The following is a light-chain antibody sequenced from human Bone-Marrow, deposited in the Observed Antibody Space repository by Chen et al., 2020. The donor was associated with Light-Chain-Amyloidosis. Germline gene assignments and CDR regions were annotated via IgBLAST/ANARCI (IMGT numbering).Light chain of an antibody. CDR2: GSS. CDR3: QQYGTSPLT. V-gene: IGKV3-20*01. CDR1: QTISSNY. J-gene: IGKJ4*01. Sequence: EIVLTPSPGTLSLSPGEGANLSCRASQTISSNYLTGNQQKFGQAPRLLIYGSSSSATGIPDRFTGSGSGTYFTLTINRLEPEDFAMYYCQQYGTSPLTFGGGTKVEIK.